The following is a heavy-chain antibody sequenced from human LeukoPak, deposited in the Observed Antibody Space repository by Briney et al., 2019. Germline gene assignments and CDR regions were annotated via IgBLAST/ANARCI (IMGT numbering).Heavy chain of an antibody. CDR3: AKDFSFGGPPIDY. D-gene: IGHD2/OR15-2a*01. CDR1: GFTFSSYG. CDR2: IWYDGSNK. Sequence: GRSLRLSCAASGFTFSSYGMHWVRQAPGKGLEWVAVIWYDGSNKYYADSVKGRFTISRDNSKNTLYLQMNSLRAEDTAVYYCAKDFSFGGPPIDYWGQRTLVTVSS. J-gene: IGHJ4*02. V-gene: IGHV3-33*06.